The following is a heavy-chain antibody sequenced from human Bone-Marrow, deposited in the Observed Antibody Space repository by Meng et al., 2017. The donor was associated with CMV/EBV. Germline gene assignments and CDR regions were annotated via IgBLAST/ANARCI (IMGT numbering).Heavy chain of an antibody. CDR2: ISRSSSHI. Sequence: GESLKISCAASGFTFDGYDMNWVRQAPGKGLEWVSYISRSSSHIYYLDSVKGRFTISRDNAKNSLYLQMNSLRAEDTAVYYCARVGSAYSSSWDYYYYGMDVWGQGTTVTVSS. CDR3: ARVGSAYSSSWDYYYYGMDV. V-gene: IGHV3-21*06. CDR1: GFTFDGYD. J-gene: IGHJ6*02. D-gene: IGHD6-13*01.